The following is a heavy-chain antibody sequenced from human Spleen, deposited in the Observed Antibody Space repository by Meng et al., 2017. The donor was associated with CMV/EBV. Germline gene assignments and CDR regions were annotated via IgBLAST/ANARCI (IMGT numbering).Heavy chain of an antibody. CDR3: ARDEGSTENWFDP. CDR2: VNPYSGGT. CDR1: GYTVTANY. Sequence: KASGYTVTANYMHWVRQAPGQGLEWMGWVNPYSGGTKYAQKFQGWVALPRDTSTSTVYMEVSRLKSDDTAVYYCARDEGSTENWFDPWGRGTLVTVSS. V-gene: IGHV1-2*04. J-gene: IGHJ5*02.